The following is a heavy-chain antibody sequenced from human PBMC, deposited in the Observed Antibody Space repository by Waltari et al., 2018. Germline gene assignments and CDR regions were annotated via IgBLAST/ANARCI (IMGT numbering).Heavy chain of an antibody. J-gene: IGHJ5*02. Sequence: EVQLVQSGAEVKKPGATVKIPCKASGSTFTASYIHGVQQAPGKGLEWIGRVDPADSETIYAEKFQGRVTITADTSTDTAYMELSSLRSEDTAVYYCATVLTTVPTYWFDPWGQGTLVTVSS. CDR3: ATVLTTVPTYWFDP. D-gene: IGHD4-4*01. CDR2: VDPADSET. CDR1: GSTFTASY. V-gene: IGHV1-69-2*01.